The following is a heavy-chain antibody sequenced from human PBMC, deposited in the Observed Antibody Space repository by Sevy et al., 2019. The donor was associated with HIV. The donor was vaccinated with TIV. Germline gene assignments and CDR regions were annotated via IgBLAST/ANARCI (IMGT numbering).Heavy chain of an antibody. CDR3: ARRYCSSSSCFFDY. V-gene: IGHV4-61*01. CDR2: IYYSGST. D-gene: IGHD2-2*01. CDR1: GGSVSSGSYY. J-gene: IGHJ4*02. Sequence: SETLSLTCTVSGGSVSSGSYYWSWIRQSPGKGLEWIGYIYYSGSTKYNPSLKSRVTISVDMSKNQFSLKLSSVIAVDTAVYYCARRYCSSSSCFFDYWGQGTLVTVSS.